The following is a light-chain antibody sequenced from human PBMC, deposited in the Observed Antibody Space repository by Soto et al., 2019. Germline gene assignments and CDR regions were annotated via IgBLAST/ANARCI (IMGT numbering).Light chain of an antibody. CDR2: GAS. CDR1: QSVSSSY. CDR3: LQYNNWPPWT. Sequence: EIVLTPSPGTLSLSPVERATLSCMASQSVSSSYLAWYQQKPGQAPRLLIYGASNRATGIPDRFSGSGSGTDFTLTIDSLQSEDFALYYCLQYNNWPPWTFGQGTKVDIK. J-gene: IGKJ1*01. V-gene: IGKV3-20*01.